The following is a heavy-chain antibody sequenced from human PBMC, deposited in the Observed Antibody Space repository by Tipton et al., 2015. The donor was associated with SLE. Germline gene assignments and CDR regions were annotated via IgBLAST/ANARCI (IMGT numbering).Heavy chain of an antibody. D-gene: IGHD2-2*01. V-gene: IGHV4-28*01. CDR3: ARLADDFNDRPMDY. J-gene: IGHJ4*02. Sequence: GLVKPSDTLSLTCAVSGYSISSGNWWGWIRQPPGKGLEWVGYIYKSGSTYYNPSLKSRVALSVDTSKNQFSLILNSVTAVDSAVYYCARLADDFNDRPMDYWGQGTLVTVSS. CDR2: IYKSGST. CDR1: GYSISSGNW.